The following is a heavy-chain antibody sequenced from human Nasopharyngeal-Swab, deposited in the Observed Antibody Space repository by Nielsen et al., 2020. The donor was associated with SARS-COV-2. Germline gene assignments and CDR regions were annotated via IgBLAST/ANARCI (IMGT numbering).Heavy chain of an antibody. CDR2: ISWNGGGI. J-gene: IGHJ4*02. CDR1: GFTFDDHA. CDR3: AKASHSSSWYKNFDY. V-gene: IGHV3-9*01. Sequence: GGSLRLSCAASGFTFDDHAMHWVRQVPGKGLEWVSGISWNGGGIGYADSVEGRFTVSRDNAKRSVYLEMNNLRPEDTAFYYCAKASHSSSWYKNFDYWGQGTLVTVSS. D-gene: IGHD6-13*01.